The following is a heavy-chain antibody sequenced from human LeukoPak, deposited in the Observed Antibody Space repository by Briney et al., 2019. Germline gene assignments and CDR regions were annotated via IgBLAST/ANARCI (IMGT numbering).Heavy chain of an antibody. CDR3: ARAGYDSSGYRAQDFDY. J-gene: IGHJ4*02. CDR1: GGSLSGFF. D-gene: IGHD3-22*01. Sequence: PSETLSLTRAVYGGSLSGFFWRWIREPPGERLEWIGEINNSGSTNYNPSLKSRVTISVDTSKNQFSLKLSSVTAADTAVYYCARAGYDSSGYRAQDFDYWGQGTLVTVSS. CDR2: INNSGST. V-gene: IGHV4-34*01.